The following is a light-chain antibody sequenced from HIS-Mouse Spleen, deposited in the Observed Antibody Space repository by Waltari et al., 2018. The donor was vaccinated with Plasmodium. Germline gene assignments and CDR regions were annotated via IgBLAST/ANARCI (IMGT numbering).Light chain of an antibody. CDR3: QQYNSYSWT. CDR2: KAS. Sequence: DIQMTQSPSTLSASVGDRVTITCRASQSISSWLAWYQQKPGKAPKLLNYKASSLESGVPARFSGSGSGTEFTLTISSLQPDDVATYYCQQYNSYSWTFGQGTKVEIK. V-gene: IGKV1-5*03. CDR1: QSISSW. J-gene: IGKJ1*01.